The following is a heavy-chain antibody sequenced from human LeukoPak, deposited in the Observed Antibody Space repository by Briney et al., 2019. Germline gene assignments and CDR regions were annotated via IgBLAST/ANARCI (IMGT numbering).Heavy chain of an antibody. J-gene: IGHJ3*02. V-gene: IGHV3-20*04. D-gene: IGHD6-19*01. Sequence: GGSLRLSCAASGFTFDDYGMSWVRQAPGKGLEWVSGINWNGGSTGYADSVKGRFTISRDNAKNSLYLQMNSLRAEDTAVYYCARAHSSGYAFDIWGQGTMVTVSS. CDR2: INWNGGST. CDR1: GFTFDDYG. CDR3: ARAHSSGYAFDI.